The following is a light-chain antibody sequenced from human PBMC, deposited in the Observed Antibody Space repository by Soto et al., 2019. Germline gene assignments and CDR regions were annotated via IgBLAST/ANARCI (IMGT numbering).Light chain of an antibody. J-gene: IGLJ2*01. Sequence: QSVLTQPASVSGSPGQSITISCTGTSSDVGGYNYVSWYQQHPGKGPKLMIYDVTNRPSGVSNRFSGSKSGNTASLTISGLQAEDEADYYCSSYTSSSTQVFGGGTKVTVL. CDR1: SSDVGGYNY. CDR3: SSYTSSSTQV. CDR2: DVT. V-gene: IGLV2-14*01.